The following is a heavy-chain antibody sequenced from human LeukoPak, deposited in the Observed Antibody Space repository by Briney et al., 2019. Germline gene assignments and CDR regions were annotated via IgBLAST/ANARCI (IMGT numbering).Heavy chain of an antibody. CDR2: IYYSGST. Sequence: PSETLSLTCTVSGVSISSSSYYWGWIRRPPGKGLEWIGSIYYSGSTYYNPSLKSRVTISVDTSKNQFSLKLSSVTAADTAVYYCARLYGSGSYLGAFDIWGQGTMVTVSS. V-gene: IGHV4-39*07. J-gene: IGHJ3*02. CDR3: ARLYGSGSYLGAFDI. D-gene: IGHD3-10*01. CDR1: GVSISSSSYY.